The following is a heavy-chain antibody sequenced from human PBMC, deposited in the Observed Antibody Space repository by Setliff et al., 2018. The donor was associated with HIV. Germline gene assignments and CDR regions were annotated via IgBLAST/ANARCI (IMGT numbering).Heavy chain of an antibody. V-gene: IGHV1-18*01. D-gene: IGHD2-8*02. CDR1: GYTFTTSA. J-gene: IGHJ4*02. Sequence: GASVKVSCKAFGYTFTTSAIRWVRQAPGQGLQWMGWSHTYNGNVNYARNFRGRVTMTTDASTSTAFMDRYNLRADDTAVYYCVREFSWSAFYFASWGQGTLVTVSS. CDR2: SHTYNGNV. CDR3: VREFSWSAFYFAS.